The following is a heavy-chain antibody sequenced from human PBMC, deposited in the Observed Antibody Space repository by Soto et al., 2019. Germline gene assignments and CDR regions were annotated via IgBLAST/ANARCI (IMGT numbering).Heavy chain of an antibody. CDR1: DGSFSGYY. CDR2: INHSGST. V-gene: IGHV4-34*01. D-gene: IGHD5-18*01. CDR3: ARGRYSWRAYSDY. J-gene: IGHJ4*02. Sequence: ETPALTCAVYDGSFSGYYWSWIRQPPGKGLEWIGEINHSGSTNYNPSLKGRVTISVDTSKNQFSLKLSSVTAADTAVYYCARGRYSWRAYSDYWGQGTLVTVSS.